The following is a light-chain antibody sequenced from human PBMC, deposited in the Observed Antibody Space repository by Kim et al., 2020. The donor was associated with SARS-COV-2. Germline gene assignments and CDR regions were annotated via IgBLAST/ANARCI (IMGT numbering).Light chain of an antibody. Sequence: ELTQPPSASGTPGQRVTISCSGSSSNIGSNTVNWLQQLPGSAPKLLIYSNHQRPSGVPDRFSGSKSGTSASLAISGLQSEDEADYYCAAWDDSLHGWVFGGGTQRTVL. J-gene: IGLJ3*02. V-gene: IGLV1-44*01. CDR3: AAWDDSLHGWV. CDR2: SNH. CDR1: SSNIGSNT.